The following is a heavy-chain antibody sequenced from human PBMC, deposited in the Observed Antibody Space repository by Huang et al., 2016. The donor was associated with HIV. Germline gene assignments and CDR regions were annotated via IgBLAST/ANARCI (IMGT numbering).Heavy chain of an antibody. D-gene: IGHD4-17*01. CDR1: GYTFTNYD. Sequence: QVHLVQSGAEVKQPGASVKVSCKASGYTFTNYDINWVRQAPGRGLEWRGWMNPNTGNTGFAQSFQGRVTMTRKTSITTADMELTSLTSEDTAVYYCARSAYGDLDYWGLGTLVIVSS. CDR2: MNPNTGNT. CDR3: ARSAYGDLDY. J-gene: IGHJ4*02. V-gene: IGHV1-8*02.